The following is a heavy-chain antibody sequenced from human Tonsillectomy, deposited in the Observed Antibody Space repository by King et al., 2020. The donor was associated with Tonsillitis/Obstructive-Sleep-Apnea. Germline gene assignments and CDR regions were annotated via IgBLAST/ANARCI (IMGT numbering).Heavy chain of an antibody. J-gene: IGHJ4*02. D-gene: IGHD2-8*01. V-gene: IGHV2-70*11. CDR2: IDWDDDK. CDR1: GFSLSTSGMC. Sequence: TLKESGPALVKPTQTLTLTCTFSGFSLSTSGMCVSWIRQPPGKALEWLTRIDWDDDKYYSTSLKTRLTISKDTSKNQVVLTMTNMNPVDTATYYCARTSGTDSRANYFDYWGQGTLVTVSS. CDR3: ARTSGTDSRANYFDY.